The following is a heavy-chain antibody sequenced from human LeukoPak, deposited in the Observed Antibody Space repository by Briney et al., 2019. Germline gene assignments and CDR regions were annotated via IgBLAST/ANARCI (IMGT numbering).Heavy chain of an antibody. Sequence: SQTLSLTCTVSGGSISSGDYYWSWIRQPPGKGLEWIGYIYYSGSTYYNPSLKSRVTISVDTSKNQFSLKLSSVTAADTAVYYRARDARGYCSSTSCYEDYGMDAWGKGTTVTVSS. V-gene: IGHV4-30-4*01. D-gene: IGHD2-2*01. CDR3: ARDARGYCSSTSCYEDYGMDA. J-gene: IGHJ6*04. CDR1: GGSISSGDYY. CDR2: IYYSGST.